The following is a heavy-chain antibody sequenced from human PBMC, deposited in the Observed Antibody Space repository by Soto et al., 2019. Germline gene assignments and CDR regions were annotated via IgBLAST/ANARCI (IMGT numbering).Heavy chain of an antibody. CDR1: GFTVSSNY. CDR2: IYSAGNT. J-gene: IGHJ4*02. Sequence: GGSLRLSCAASGFTVSSNYMSWVRQAPGKGLEWISIIYSAGNTYYADSVKGRFTISRDNSKNTLYLQMNSLGAEDTAVYYCARDLNLGSFDYWGQGTLVTVSS. V-gene: IGHV3-66*01. CDR3: ARDLNLGSFDY.